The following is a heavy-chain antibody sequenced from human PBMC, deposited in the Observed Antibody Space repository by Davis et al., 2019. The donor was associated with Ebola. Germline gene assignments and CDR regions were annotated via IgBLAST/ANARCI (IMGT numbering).Heavy chain of an antibody. V-gene: IGHV1-18*01. CDR2: ISAYNGNT. Sequence: AASVKVSCKASGGTFSSYAISWVRQAPGQGLEWMGWISAYNGNTNYAQKLQGRVTMTTDTSTSTAYMELRSLRSDDTAVYYCARVSRRNWADPWGQGTLVTVSS. CDR1: GGTFSSYA. CDR3: ARVSRRNWADP. J-gene: IGHJ5*02.